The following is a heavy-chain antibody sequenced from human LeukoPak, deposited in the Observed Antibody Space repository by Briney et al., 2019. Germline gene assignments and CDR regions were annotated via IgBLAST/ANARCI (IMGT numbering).Heavy chain of an antibody. Sequence: ASVKVSCKASGYTFSEYFMHSVRQAPGQGGECMGWITTHSGGTKSAQELQGRVTMTRATSINTGYMERSGLRSDDTAVYYCARTTMTLVYCDYWGQGTLVTVSS. V-gene: IGHV1-2*02. CDR3: ARTTMTLVYCDY. CDR1: GYTFSEYF. D-gene: IGHD4-17*01. CDR2: ITTHSGGT. J-gene: IGHJ4*02.